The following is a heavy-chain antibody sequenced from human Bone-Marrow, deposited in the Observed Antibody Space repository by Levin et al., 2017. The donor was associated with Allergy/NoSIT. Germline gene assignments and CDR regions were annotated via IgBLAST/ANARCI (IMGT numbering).Heavy chain of an antibody. Sequence: SVKVSCKASGGTFSRDAISWVRQAPGQGLEWMGGIIPIFGTAKYAQKFQGRVTITADKSTSTVYMELSSLRSEDTAVYYCARGGDASSSGAYYYFDYMDVWGKGTTVTVSS. V-gene: IGHV1-69*06. J-gene: IGHJ6*03. CDR3: ARGGDASSSGAYYYFDYMDV. CDR1: GGTFSRDA. D-gene: IGHD2-2*01. CDR2: IIPIFGTA.